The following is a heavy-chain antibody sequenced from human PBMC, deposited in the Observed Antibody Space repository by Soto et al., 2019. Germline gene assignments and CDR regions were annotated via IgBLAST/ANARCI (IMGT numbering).Heavy chain of an antibody. D-gene: IGHD4-17*01. CDR2: IYYSGST. V-gene: IGHV4-31*03. CDR3: ARELTDYGDYTRRSTRRFDP. J-gene: IGHJ5*02. Sequence: SETLSLTCTVSGGSISSGGYYWSWIRQHPGKGLEWIGYIYYSGSTYYNPSLKSRVTISVDTSKNQFSLKLSSVTAADTAVYYCARELTDYGDYTRRSTRRFDPWGQGTLVTVSS. CDR1: GGSISSGGYY.